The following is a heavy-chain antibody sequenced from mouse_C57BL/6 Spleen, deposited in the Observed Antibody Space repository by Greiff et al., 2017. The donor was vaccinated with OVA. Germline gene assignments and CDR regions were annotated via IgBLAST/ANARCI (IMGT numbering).Heavy chain of an antibody. Sequence: VQLQQPGAELVRPGSSVKLSCKASGYTFTSYWMDWVKQRPGQGLEWIGNIYPSDSETHYNQKFKDKATLTVDKSSSTAYMQLSSLTSEDSAVDYCARHSSGYGYAMDYWGQGTSVTVSS. V-gene: IGHV1-61*01. CDR3: ARHSSGYGYAMDY. D-gene: IGHD3-2*02. J-gene: IGHJ4*01. CDR2: IYPSDSET. CDR1: GYTFTSYW.